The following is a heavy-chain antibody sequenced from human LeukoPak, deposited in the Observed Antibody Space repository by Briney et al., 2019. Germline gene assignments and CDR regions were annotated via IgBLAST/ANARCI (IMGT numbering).Heavy chain of an antibody. Sequence: SETLSLTCAVYGGSFSGYYWSWIRQPPGKGLEWIGEINHSGSTDYNPPLKSRVTISVDTSKNQFSLKLSSVTAADTAVYYCARLTCSITSCYTSNFDYWGQGTLVTVSS. D-gene: IGHD2-2*02. J-gene: IGHJ4*02. CDR1: GGSFSGYY. V-gene: IGHV4-34*01. CDR3: ARLTCSITSCYTSNFDY. CDR2: INHSGST.